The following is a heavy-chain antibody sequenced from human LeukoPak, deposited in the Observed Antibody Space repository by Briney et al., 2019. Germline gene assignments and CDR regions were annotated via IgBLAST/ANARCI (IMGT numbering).Heavy chain of an antibody. J-gene: IGHJ5*02. V-gene: IGHV4-39*07. Sequence: SETLSLTCTVSGGSISSSSYYWGWSRQPPGKGLEWIGSIYYSGTTNYNPSLKSRVTISVDTSKEKISLKLSSVTAADTAVYYCARGRYGTISRGWFDPWGQGTLVTVSS. D-gene: IGHD1-14*01. CDR2: IYYSGTT. CDR1: GGSISSSSYY. CDR3: ARGRYGTISRGWFDP.